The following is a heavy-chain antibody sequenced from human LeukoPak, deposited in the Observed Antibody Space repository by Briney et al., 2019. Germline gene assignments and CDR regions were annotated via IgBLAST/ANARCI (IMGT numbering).Heavy chain of an antibody. D-gene: IGHD2-21*01. CDR3: ARHHIRAGSRALVDH. CDR1: GGSISSSSYF. V-gene: IGHV4-39*01. J-gene: IGHJ4*02. Sequence: SETLSLTCTVSGGSISSSSYFWGWIRQPPGKGLEWIGSIYYSGSTYYNPSLKSRVTISVDTPKSQFSLRLSSVTAADTAVYYCARHHIRAGSRALVDHWGQGTLVTVSS. CDR2: IYYSGST.